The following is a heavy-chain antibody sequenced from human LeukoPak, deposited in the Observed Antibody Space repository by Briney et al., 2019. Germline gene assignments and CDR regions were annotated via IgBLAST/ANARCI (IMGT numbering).Heavy chain of an antibody. V-gene: IGHV1-18*04. Sequence: ASVKVSCRASGYTFTGSYIHWVRQAPGQGLEWMGWISAYNGNTNYAQKLQGRVTMTTDTSTSTAYMELRSLRSDDTAVYYCARGDFSSWFDPWGQGTLVTVSS. J-gene: IGHJ5*02. CDR3: ARGDFSSWFDP. CDR1: GYTFTGSY. CDR2: ISAYNGNT.